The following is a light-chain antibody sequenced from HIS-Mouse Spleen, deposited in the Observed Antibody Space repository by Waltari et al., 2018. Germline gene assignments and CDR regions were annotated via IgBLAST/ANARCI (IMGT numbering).Light chain of an antibody. J-gene: IGKJ2*01. V-gene: IGKV3-15*01. Sequence: EIVMTHSPSTLSVSPGERPTFSCRASQSVSINLAWYQQKHGQAPRLLIYGASTRATGIPARFSGSGSGTEFTLTISSLQSEDFAVYYCQQYNNWPYTFGQGTKLEIK. CDR3: QQYNNWPYT. CDR2: GAS. CDR1: QSVSIN.